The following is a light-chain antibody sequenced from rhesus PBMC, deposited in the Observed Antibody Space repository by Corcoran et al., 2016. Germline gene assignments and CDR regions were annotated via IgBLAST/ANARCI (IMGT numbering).Light chain of an antibody. CDR2: KAS. J-gene: IGKJ4*01. CDR1: QSINNW. Sequence: DIQMTQSPSSLSASVGDTVTITCRASQSINNWLAWYQPKPGKAPNLLLYKASTLQSGVPSRFSGFGAGTDFTLTISSLQSEDFATYYCQQYSSSPLTFGGGTKVELK. CDR3: QQYSSSPLT. V-gene: IGKV1-22*01.